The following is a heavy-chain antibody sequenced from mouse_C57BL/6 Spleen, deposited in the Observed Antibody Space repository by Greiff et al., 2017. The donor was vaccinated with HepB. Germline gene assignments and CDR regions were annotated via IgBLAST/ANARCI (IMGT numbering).Heavy chain of an antibody. CDR3: TRRGPYYYGDY. Sequence: QVQLKESGAELVRPGASVTLSCKASGYTFTDYEMHWVKQTPVHGLEWIGAIDPETGGTAYNQKFKGKAILTADKSSSTAYMELRSLTSEDSAVYYCTRRGPYYYGDYWGQGTTLTVSS. CDR2: IDPETGGT. V-gene: IGHV1-15*01. D-gene: IGHD6-5*01. J-gene: IGHJ2*01. CDR1: GYTFTDYE.